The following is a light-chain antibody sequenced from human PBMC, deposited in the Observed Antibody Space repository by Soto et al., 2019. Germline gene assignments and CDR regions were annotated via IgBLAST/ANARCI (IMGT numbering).Light chain of an antibody. CDR1: SGSVSTTYY. CDR3: VLYMGSGISA. V-gene: IGLV8-61*01. Sequence: QTVVTQEPSFSVSPGGTVTLTCGLTSGSVSTTYYPSWYQQTPGQAQRTLIYSTNIRSSGVPDRFSGSILGNKAALTITGAQADDESDYYCVLYMGSGISAFGGGTKLTVL. J-gene: IGLJ2*01. CDR2: STN.